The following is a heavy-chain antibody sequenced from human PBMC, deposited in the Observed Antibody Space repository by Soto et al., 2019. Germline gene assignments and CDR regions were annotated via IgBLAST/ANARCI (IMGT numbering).Heavy chain of an antibody. CDR2: MYYSGSA. D-gene: IGHD1-26*01. CDR1: GGSISSSNYH. V-gene: IGHV4-39*01. CDR3: ERHVGSSPPGS. Sequence: QLQLQESGPGLVKPSETLSLTCTVSGGSISSSNYHWGWIRQPPGKGLEWIGSMYYSGSANYNPSLTSRVTISVGTSTNQFSVELTSVTAADTAVCNCERHVGSSPPGSWGQGTLVTVSS. J-gene: IGHJ4*02.